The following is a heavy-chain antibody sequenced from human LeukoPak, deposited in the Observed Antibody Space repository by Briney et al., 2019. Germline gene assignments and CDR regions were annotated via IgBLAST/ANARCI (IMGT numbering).Heavy chain of an antibody. V-gene: IGHV7-4-1*02. CDR2: INTNTGNP. D-gene: IGHD6-13*01. Sequence: ASVKVSCKASGYTFTSYAMNWVRQAPGQGLEWMGWINTNTGNPTYAQGFTGRFVFSLDTSVSTAYLQISSLKAEDTAVYYCARDTGPHSSSWYGNYYYGMDVWGQGTTVTVSS. J-gene: IGHJ6*02. CDR3: ARDTGPHSSSWYGNYYYGMDV. CDR1: GYTFTSYA.